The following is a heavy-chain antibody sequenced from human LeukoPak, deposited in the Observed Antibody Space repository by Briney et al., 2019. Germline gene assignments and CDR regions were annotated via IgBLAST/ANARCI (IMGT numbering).Heavy chain of an antibody. CDR2: ISSSSSYI. CDR3: ASVRIAVAVTVHDAFDI. J-gene: IGHJ3*02. V-gene: IGHV3-21*01. Sequence: PGGSLRLSCAASGFTFSSYSMNWVRRAPGKGLEWVSSISSSSSYIYYADSVKGRFTISRDNAKNSLYLQMNSLRAEDTAVYYCASVRIAVAVTVHDAFDIWGQGTMVTVSS. CDR1: GFTFSSYS. D-gene: IGHD6-19*01.